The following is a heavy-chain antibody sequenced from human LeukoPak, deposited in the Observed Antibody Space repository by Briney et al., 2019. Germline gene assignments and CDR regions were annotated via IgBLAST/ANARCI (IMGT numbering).Heavy chain of an antibody. Sequence: GGSLRLSCAASGFTFSSYGMHWVRQAPGKGLEWVAFIRYDGSNKYYADSVKGRFTISRDNSKNTLYLQMNSLRAEDTAVYYCAKGDHYDSSSMDYWGQGTLVTVSS. CDR3: AKGDHYDSSSMDY. V-gene: IGHV3-30*02. J-gene: IGHJ4*02. CDR1: GFTFSSYG. D-gene: IGHD3-22*01. CDR2: IRYDGSNK.